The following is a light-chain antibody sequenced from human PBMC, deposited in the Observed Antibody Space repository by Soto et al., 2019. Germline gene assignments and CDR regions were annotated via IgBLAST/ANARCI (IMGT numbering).Light chain of an antibody. CDR2: KAS. CDR1: HAISSW. V-gene: IGKV1-5*03. Sequence: DIQMSQSPYTLSGSGGYRCTTTCRARHAISSWLAWHQQKPGKAPKLLIYKASTLKSGVPSRFSGSGSGTEFTLTISGLLPDDFAAYHCQHLNTFSQAFGQGTKVDIK. J-gene: IGKJ1*01. CDR3: QHLNTFSQA.